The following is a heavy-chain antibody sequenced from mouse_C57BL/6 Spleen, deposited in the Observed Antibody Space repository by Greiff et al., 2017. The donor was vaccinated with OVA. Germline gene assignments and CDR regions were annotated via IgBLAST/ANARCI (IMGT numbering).Heavy chain of an antibody. CDR3: TTIYYDDDYLDY. CDR2: IDPEDGDT. Sequence: EVKLMESGAELVRPGASVKLSCTASGFNIKDYYMHWVKQRPEQGLEWVGRIDPEDGDTEYAPKFQGKATMTADTSSNTAYLQLSSLTSEDTAVYYCTTIYYDDDYLDYWGQGTTLTVSS. D-gene: IGHD2-4*01. J-gene: IGHJ2*01. V-gene: IGHV14-1*01. CDR1: GFNIKDYY.